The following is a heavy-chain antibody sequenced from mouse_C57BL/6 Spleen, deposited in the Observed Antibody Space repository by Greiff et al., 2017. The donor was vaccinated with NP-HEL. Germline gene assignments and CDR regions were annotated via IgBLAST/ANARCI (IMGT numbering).Heavy chain of an antibody. J-gene: IGHJ2*01. V-gene: IGHV14-2*01. D-gene: IGHD2-4*01. CDR1: GFNIKDYY. CDR3: ARSYDYDGGAWYFDY. CDR2: IDPEDGDT. Sequence: VQLQQSGAELVKPGASVKLSCTASGFNIKDYYMHWVKQRTEQGLEWIGRIDPEDGDTNYAPKFQGKATITADTSSNTAYLQLSSLTSEDTAVYYCARSYDYDGGAWYFDYWGQGTTLTVSS.